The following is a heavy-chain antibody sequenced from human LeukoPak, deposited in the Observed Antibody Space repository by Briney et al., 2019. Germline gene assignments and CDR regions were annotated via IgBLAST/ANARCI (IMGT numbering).Heavy chain of an antibody. V-gene: IGHV4-39*01. CDR3: AATGLMVRGVIITRTFDY. J-gene: IGHJ4*02. Sequence: SETLSLTCTVSGGSISSSSYYWGWIRQPPGKGLQWIGSIYYSGDTYYNTSLKSRVTISVDTSKNQFSLKLSSVTAADTAVYYCAATGLMVRGVIITRTFDYWGQGTLVTVSS. D-gene: IGHD3-10*01. CDR1: GGSISSSSYY. CDR2: IYYSGDT.